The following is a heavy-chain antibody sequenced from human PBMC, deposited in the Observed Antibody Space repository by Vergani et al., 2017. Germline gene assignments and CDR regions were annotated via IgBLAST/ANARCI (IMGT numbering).Heavy chain of an antibody. CDR3: ARQEWARPNWKGYWFDP. CDR2: IDPSDSYT. V-gene: IGHV5-10-1*01. CDR1: GYSFTSYW. Sequence: EVQLVQSGAEVKKPGESLRISCKGSGYSFTSYWISWVRQMPGKGLEWMGRIDPSDSYTNSSPSFQGHVTISADKSSSTADLQWSSLKSADTAMYYCARQEWARPNWKGYWFDPWGQGTLVTVSS. J-gene: IGHJ5*02. D-gene: IGHD1-1*01.